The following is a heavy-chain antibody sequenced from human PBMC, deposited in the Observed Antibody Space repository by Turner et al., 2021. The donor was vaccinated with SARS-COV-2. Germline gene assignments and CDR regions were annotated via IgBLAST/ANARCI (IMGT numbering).Heavy chain of an antibody. D-gene: IGHD3-9*01. Sequence: QLQLQESGPGLVKPSETLSLTCTVSGGSISNNNYYCGWIRQSPGKGLEWIGTVYYSGSTYYNPSLKSRVTISVDTSKNQFSLKLGSVTAADTAVYYFARHGLDILTGVFDYWGQGILVTFSS. J-gene: IGHJ4*02. CDR2: VYYSGST. V-gene: IGHV4-39*01. CDR3: ARHGLDILTGVFDY. CDR1: GGSISNNNYY.